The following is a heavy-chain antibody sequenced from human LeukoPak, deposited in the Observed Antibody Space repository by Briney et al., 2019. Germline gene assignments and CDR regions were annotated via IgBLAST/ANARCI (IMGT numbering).Heavy chain of an antibody. J-gene: IGHJ6*03. Sequence: GASVKVSCKVSGYTLTELSMHWVRQAPGKGLEWMGGFDPEDGETIYAQKFQGRVTITTDESTSTAYMELSSLRSEDTAVYYCARAWQDIVVVPAAKGGYYYYYMDVWGKGTTVTVSS. V-gene: IGHV1-24*01. D-gene: IGHD2-2*01. CDR3: ARAWQDIVVVPAAKGGYYYYYMDV. CDR1: GYTLTELS. CDR2: FDPEDGET.